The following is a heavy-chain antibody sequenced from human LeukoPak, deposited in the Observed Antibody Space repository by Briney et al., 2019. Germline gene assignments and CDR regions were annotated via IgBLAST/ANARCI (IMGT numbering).Heavy chain of an antibody. CDR3: ARHSSSWYDFDY. D-gene: IGHD6-13*01. CDR2: MNPNSGNT. J-gene: IGHJ4*02. CDR1: GYTFTSYD. Sequence: ASVKVSCKASGYTFTSYDINWVRQATGQGLEWMGWMNPNSGNTGYAQKFQGRVTMTRNTSISTAYMELSSLRSEDTAVYYCARHSSSWYDFDYWGQGTLVTVSS. V-gene: IGHV1-8*01.